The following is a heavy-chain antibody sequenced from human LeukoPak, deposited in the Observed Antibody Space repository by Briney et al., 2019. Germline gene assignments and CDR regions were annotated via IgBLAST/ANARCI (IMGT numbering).Heavy chain of an antibody. CDR2: ISDGGVTT. CDR3: ARDRGYSGYDY. Sequence: GGSLRLSCAASGFTFSTHAMSWVRQAPGKGLEWVSAISDGGVTTYYAGSVKGRFTISRDNSENTLYLQMNSLRAEDTAVYYCARDRGYSGYDYWGQRTLVTVSS. CDR1: GFTFSTHA. D-gene: IGHD5-12*01. V-gene: IGHV3-23*01. J-gene: IGHJ4*02.